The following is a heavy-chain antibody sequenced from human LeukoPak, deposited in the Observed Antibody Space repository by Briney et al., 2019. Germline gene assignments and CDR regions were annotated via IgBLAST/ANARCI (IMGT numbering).Heavy chain of an antibody. J-gene: IGHJ4*02. CDR2: MSYTGTT. D-gene: IGHD4-11*01. CDR3: TRAPYNSKYYITD. Sequence: SETLSLTCTVSGDSIGSSDYYWAWIRQPPGKGLVWIGIMSYTGTTYYNPSLKSRVSISEDTSKNRFSLNLTSLTAADTAIYYCTRAPYNSKYYITDWGRGTLVTVSS. V-gene: IGHV4-39*07. CDR1: GDSIGSSDYY.